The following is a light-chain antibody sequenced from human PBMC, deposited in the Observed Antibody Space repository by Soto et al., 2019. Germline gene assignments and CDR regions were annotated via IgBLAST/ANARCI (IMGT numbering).Light chain of an antibody. CDR3: QQYESYPYT. V-gene: IGKV1-5*01. J-gene: IGKJ2*01. CDR2: DAS. CDR1: QSIQTW. Sequence: DIQITQSPSPLSASVGDRVTISCRASQSIQTWLAWYQQRPGKAPNLLIFDASDLASGVSSRFSGSGSGAEFTLTISSLQADDFATYYCQQYESYPYTFGRGTRLEIK.